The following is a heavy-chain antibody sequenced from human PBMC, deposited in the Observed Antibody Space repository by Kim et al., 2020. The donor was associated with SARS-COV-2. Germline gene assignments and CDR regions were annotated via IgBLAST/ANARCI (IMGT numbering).Heavy chain of an antibody. D-gene: IGHD6-19*01. J-gene: IGHJ4*02. V-gene: IGHV1-69*13. CDR1: GGTFSSYA. CDR2: IIPIFGTA. CDR3: ARDSGSSGWDDLFDY. Sequence: SVKVSCKASGGTFSSYAISWVRQAPGQGLEWMGGIIPIFGTANYAQKFQGRVTITADESTSTAYMELSSLRSEDTAVYYCARDSGSSGWDDLFDYWGQGTLVTVSS.